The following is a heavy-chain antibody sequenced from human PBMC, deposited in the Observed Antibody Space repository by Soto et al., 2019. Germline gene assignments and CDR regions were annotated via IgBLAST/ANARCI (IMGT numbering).Heavy chain of an antibody. CDR3: AKDFGYCSGGSCSVYFDY. V-gene: IGHV3-23*01. J-gene: IGHJ4*02. Sequence: GGSLGLSCAAYGFSFSSYAMRWVRQAPGKGLEWVSAISGSGGSTYYADSVKGRFTISRDNSKNTLYLQMNRLRAEDTAVYYCAKDFGYCSGGSCSVYFDYWGQGTLVTVSS. CDR2: ISGSGGST. D-gene: IGHD2-15*01. CDR1: GFSFSSYA.